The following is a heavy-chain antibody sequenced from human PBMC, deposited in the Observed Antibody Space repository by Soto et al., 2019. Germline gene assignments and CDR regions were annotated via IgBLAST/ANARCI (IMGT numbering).Heavy chain of an antibody. CDR2: ISSSSSYL. CDR3: ASDPTPVTDSNWFDP. Sequence: PGGSLRLSCAASGFTFRDYTMNWVRQAPGKGLEWVASISSSSSYLYYADSVQGRFSISRDNAKNSLFLHMTGLRVDDTAMYYCASDPTPVTDSNWFDPWGQGTMVTVSS. V-gene: IGHV3-21*01. J-gene: IGHJ5*02. D-gene: IGHD4-17*01. CDR1: GFTFRDYT.